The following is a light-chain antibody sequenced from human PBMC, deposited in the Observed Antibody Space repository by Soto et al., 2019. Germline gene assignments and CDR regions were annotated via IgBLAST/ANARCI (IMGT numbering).Light chain of an antibody. V-gene: IGLV2-14*01. CDR2: DVS. Sequence: QSVLTQPASLSGAPWQSITISCTGTSRDSGGYNYVSWYQQHPGKAPKLMIYDVSNRPSGVSNRFSGSKSGNTASLTISGLQAEDEAAYYCSSYTSSSFYVFGTGTKVTVL. CDR3: SSYTSSSFYV. J-gene: IGLJ1*01. CDR1: SRDSGGYNY.